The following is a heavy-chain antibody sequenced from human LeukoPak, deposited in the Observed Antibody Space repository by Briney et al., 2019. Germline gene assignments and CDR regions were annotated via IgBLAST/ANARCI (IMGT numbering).Heavy chain of an antibody. CDR2: INPSGGST. CDR1: GYTFTSYY. V-gene: IGHV1-46*01. J-gene: IGHJ3*02. D-gene: IGHD5-24*01. Sequence: GASVKVSCKASGYTFTSYYMHWVRQAPGQGLEWMGIINPSGGSTSYAQKFQGRVTMTRDMSTSTVYMELSSLRSEDMAVYYCARASDGYYNSRAFDIWGQGTMVTVSS. CDR3: ARASDGYYNSRAFDI.